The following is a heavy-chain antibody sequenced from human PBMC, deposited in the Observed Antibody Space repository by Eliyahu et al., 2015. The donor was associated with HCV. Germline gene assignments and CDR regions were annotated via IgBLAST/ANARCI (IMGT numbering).Heavy chain of an antibody. Sequence: GLEWIGSIYYSGSTYYNPSLKSRVSISVDTSKNQFSLNLTSVTAADTAVYYCARHGTVADPNWFDPWGQGTLVTVSS. J-gene: IGHJ5*02. CDR2: IYYSGST. V-gene: IGHV4-39*01. D-gene: IGHD6-19*01. CDR3: ARHGTVADPNWFDP.